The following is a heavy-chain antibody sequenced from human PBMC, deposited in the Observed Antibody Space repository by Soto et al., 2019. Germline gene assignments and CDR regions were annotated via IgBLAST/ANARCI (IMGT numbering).Heavy chain of an antibody. CDR1: GFTFSSYG. V-gene: IGHV3-33*01. J-gene: IGHJ4*02. D-gene: IGHD3-9*01. CDR3: ARGKVHWLLFPAGVRQFDY. CDR2: IWYDGSNK. Sequence: QVQLVESGGGVVQPGRSLRLSCAASGFTFSSYGMHWVRQAPGKGLEWVAVIWYDGSNKYYADSVKGRFTISRDNSKNTLYLQMNSLRAEDTAVYYCARGKVHWLLFPAGVRQFDYWGQGTLVTVSS.